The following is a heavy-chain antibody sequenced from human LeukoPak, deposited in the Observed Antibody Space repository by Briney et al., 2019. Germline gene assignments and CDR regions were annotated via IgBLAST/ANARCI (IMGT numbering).Heavy chain of an antibody. V-gene: IGHV4-34*01. CDR2: INHSGST. D-gene: IGHD1-1*01. Sequence: PSETLSLTCAVYGGSFSGYYWSWIRQPPGKGLEWIGEINHSGSTNYNPSLKSRVTISVDTSKNQFSLKLSSVTAADTAVYYCASVEWPWGQGTLVTVSS. CDR1: GGSFSGYY. CDR3: ASVEWP. J-gene: IGHJ4*02.